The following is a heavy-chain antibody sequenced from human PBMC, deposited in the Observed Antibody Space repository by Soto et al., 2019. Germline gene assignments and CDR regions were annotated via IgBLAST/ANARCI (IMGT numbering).Heavy chain of an antibody. CDR2: MRSKVYGGAT. D-gene: IGHD5-12*01. J-gene: IGHJ4*02. Sequence: GGSLRLPCTTSGVKIGDYALNRVRQAPGKGLEWVGFMRSKVYGGATEFAASVEGRFRMSRDDFRGIAYLEMNSLKTEDTGVYYCSRVLGDGYKYGPSDYWGQGTLVTVSS. CDR3: SRVLGDGYKYGPSDY. V-gene: IGHV3-49*04. CDR1: GVKIGDYA.